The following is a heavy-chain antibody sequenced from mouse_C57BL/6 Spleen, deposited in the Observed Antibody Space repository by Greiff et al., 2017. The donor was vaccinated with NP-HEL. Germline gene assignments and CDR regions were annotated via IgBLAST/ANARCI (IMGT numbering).Heavy chain of an antibody. CDR2: IYPRSGNT. D-gene: IGHD1-1*01. CDR3: ARITTVVPYYFDY. Sequence: VQRVESGAELARPGASVKLSCKASGYTFTSYGISWVKQRTGQGLEWIGEIYPRSGNTYYNEKFKGKATLTADKSSSTAYMELRSLTSEDSAVYFCARITTVVPYYFDYWGQGTTLTVSS. V-gene: IGHV1-81*01. J-gene: IGHJ2*01. CDR1: GYTFTSYG.